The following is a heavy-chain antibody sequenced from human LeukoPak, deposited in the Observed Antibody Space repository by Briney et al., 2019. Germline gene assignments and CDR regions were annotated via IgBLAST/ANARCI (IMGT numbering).Heavy chain of an antibody. Sequence: GGSLRLSCAASGFTFDDYAMHWVRQAPGKGLEWVSGISWNSGSIGYADSVKGRFTISRDNAKNSLYLQMNSLRAEDTAVYYCARKEGATDYWGQGTLVTVSS. CDR1: GFTFDDYA. CDR3: ARKEGATDY. D-gene: IGHD1-26*01. V-gene: IGHV3-9*01. CDR2: ISWNSGSI. J-gene: IGHJ4*02.